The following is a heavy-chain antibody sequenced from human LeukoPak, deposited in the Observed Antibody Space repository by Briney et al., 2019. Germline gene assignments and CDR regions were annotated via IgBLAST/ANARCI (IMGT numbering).Heavy chain of an antibody. CDR2: MNPNSGNT. CDR1: GYTFTSYD. D-gene: IGHD2-8*01. J-gene: IGHJ4*02. V-gene: IGHV1-8*01. Sequence: GASAKVSCKASGYTFTSYDINWVRQATGQGLEWMGWMNPNSGNTGYAQKFQGRVTMTRNTSISTAYMELSSLRSEDTAVYYCARGRWDLCMSLPIDVWGQGTLVTVSS. CDR3: ARGRWDLCMSLPIDV.